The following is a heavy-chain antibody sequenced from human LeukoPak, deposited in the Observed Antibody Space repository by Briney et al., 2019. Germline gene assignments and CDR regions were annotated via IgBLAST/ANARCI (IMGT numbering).Heavy chain of an antibody. CDR3: ARVSRGWLQYDYFDY. J-gene: IGHJ4*02. V-gene: IGHV4-59*01. CDR1: GGSISSYY. D-gene: IGHD5-24*01. CDR2: IYYSGST. Sequence: SETLSLTCTVSGGSISSYYWSWIRQPPGKGLEWIGYIYYSGSTNYNPSLKSRVTISVDTSKNQFSLKLSSVTAADTAVYYCARVSRGWLQYDYFDYWGQGNLVTVSS.